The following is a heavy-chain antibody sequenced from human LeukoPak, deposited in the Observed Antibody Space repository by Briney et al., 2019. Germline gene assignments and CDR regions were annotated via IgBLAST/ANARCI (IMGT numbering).Heavy chain of an antibody. Sequence: GGSLRLSCAASGFTFSSYSMNGFRQAPGKGLEWVSSISSSSTYIYYADSVKGRFTISRDNAKNSLYLQMNSLRAEDTAVYYCARDGSVAGTGYYGMDVWGQGTTVTVSS. CDR1: GFTFSSYS. D-gene: IGHD6-19*01. CDR3: ARDGSVAGTGYYGMDV. J-gene: IGHJ6*02. V-gene: IGHV3-21*01. CDR2: ISSSSTYI.